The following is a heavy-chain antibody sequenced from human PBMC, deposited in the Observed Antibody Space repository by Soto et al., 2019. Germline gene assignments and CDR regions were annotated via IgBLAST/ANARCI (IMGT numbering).Heavy chain of an antibody. J-gene: IGHJ4*02. D-gene: IGHD5-18*01. CDR3: ARDLFGIQLWPRG. CDR2: IYSGGST. CDR1: GFTVSSNY. Sequence: EVQLVESGGGLIQPGGSLRLSCAASGFTVSSNYMSWVRQAPGKGLEWVSVIYSGGSTYYADSVKGRFTISRDNAKNTLYLQMNSLRAEDTAVYYCARDLFGIQLWPRGWGQGTLVTVSS. V-gene: IGHV3-53*01.